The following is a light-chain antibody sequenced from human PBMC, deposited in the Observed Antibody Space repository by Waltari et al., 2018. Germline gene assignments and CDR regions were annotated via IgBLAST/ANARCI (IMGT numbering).Light chain of an antibody. CDR1: SSTLGSST. V-gene: IGLV1-44*01. CDR3: AAWDDSLNGWV. CDR2: SNN. Sequence: QSVLTQPPSASGTPGQRVTISCSGSSSTLGSSTVNWYQQLPGTAPNLLTYSNNQRPSGVPDRFSGSKSGTSASLAISGLQSEDEADYYCAAWDDSLNGWVFGGGTKLTVL. J-gene: IGLJ3*02.